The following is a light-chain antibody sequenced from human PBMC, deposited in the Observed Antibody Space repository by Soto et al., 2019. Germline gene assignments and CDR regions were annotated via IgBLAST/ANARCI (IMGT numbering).Light chain of an antibody. J-gene: IGKJ2*01. CDR3: QHYNHH. V-gene: IGKV1-5*01. CDR2: DAS. CDR1: QSINKW. Sequence: DLQLTQSLTILSASVGDRVTITCRATQSINKWLAWYQQKPGKAPKALIYDASSLESGTPSRFSGSGSGTEFTLTISSLQPDVFATYYCQHYNHHFGQGTKLEIK.